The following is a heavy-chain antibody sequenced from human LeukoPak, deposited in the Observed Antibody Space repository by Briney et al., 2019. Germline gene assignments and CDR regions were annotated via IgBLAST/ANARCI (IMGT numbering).Heavy chain of an antibody. CDR3: AAQSSGYDPGDY. Sequence: SETLSLTCTVSGGSISSYYWSWIRQPPGKGLEWIGYIYYSGSTNYNPSLKSRVTISVDTSKNQFPLKLSSVTAADTAVYYCAAQSSGYDPGDYWGQGTLVTVSS. J-gene: IGHJ4*02. CDR1: GGSISSYY. CDR2: IYYSGST. V-gene: IGHV4-59*01. D-gene: IGHD5-12*01.